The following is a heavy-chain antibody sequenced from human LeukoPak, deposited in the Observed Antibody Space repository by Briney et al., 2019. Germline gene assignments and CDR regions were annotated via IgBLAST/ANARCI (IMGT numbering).Heavy chain of an antibody. V-gene: IGHV3-23*01. Sequence: GGSLRLSCAASVFTFSTYAMSWVRQAPGKGLEWISGIGGSDGGRYYADSVKGRFIISRDNSKNTLYLQMNSLSADDTAVYYCAKAMYYYDRSGYAAAYYFDYWGQGTPVTVSS. CDR2: IGGSDGGR. D-gene: IGHD3-22*01. CDR1: VFTFSTYA. CDR3: AKAMYYYDRSGYAAAYYFDY. J-gene: IGHJ4*02.